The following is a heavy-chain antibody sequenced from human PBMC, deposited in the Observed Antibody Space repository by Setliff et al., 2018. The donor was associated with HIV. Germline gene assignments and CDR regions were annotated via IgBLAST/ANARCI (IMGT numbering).Heavy chain of an antibody. J-gene: IGHJ4*02. CDR3: ARRSGWYDY. V-gene: IGHV4-34*01. CDR1: GGSFISYY. D-gene: IGHD6-19*01. CDR2: INHSGST. Sequence: SETLSLTCAVYGGSFISYYWTWIRQPPGKGLEWIGEINHSGSTNYNPSLKSRVSISVDTSKNQFSLKLSSVTAADTAVYYCARRSGWYDYWGQGTLVTVSS.